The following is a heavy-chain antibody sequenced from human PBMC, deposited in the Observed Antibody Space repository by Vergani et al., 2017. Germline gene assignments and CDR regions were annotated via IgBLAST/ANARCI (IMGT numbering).Heavy chain of an antibody. CDR2: IIPIFGTA. D-gene: IGHD3-22*01. CDR1: GGTFSSYA. V-gene: IGHV1-69*01. Sequence: QVQLVQSGAEVKKPGSSVKVSCKASGGTFSSYAISWVRQAPGQGLEWMGGIIPIFGTANYAQKFQGRVTITADESTSTAYMELSSLRSVDTAVYYCASWYYYDSSGYYYQAFDIWGQGTMVTVSS. J-gene: IGHJ3*02. CDR3: ASWYYYDSSGYYYQAFDI.